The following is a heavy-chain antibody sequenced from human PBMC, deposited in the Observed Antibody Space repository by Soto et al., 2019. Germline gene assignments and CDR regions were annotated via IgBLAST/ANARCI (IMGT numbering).Heavy chain of an antibody. CDR3: ARQPSVGYSYADY. J-gene: IGHJ4*02. Sequence: QLQLQESGPGLVKPSETLSLTCTVSGGSISSSSYYWGWIRQPPGKGLEWIGSIYYSGSTYYNPSLKSRVTISVDTSKNQFSLKLSSVTAADTAVYFCARQPSVGYSYADYWGQGTLVTVSS. CDR2: IYYSGST. CDR1: GGSISSSSYY. V-gene: IGHV4-39*01. D-gene: IGHD5-18*01.